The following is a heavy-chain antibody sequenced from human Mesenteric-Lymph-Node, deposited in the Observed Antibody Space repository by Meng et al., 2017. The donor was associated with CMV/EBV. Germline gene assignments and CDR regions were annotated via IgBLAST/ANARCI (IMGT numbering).Heavy chain of an antibody. D-gene: IGHD6-13*01. CDR2: INTNTGKP. CDR1: GGTFSTYA. CDR3: ARRTAAGAGWYFDL. V-gene: IGHV7-4-1*02. J-gene: IGHJ2*01. Sequence: ASGGTFSTYAISWVRQAPGQGLEWMGWINTNTGKPTYAQGFTGRFVFSLDTSVSTAYVQISSLKAEDTAVYYCARRTAAGAGWYFDLWGRGTLVTVSS.